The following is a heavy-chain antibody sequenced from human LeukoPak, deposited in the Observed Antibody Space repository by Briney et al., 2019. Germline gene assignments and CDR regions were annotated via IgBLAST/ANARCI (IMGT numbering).Heavy chain of an antibody. CDR1: GFTFSSYG. V-gene: IGHV3-33*01. Sequence: PGRSLRLSCAASGFTFSSYGMHWVRQAPGKGLEWVAVIWYDGSNKYYADSVKVRCTISRDNSKNTLYVQMNSMRAEDKAVYYCARPKLNWGYGMGVWGQGTTVTVSS. J-gene: IGHJ6*02. CDR3: ARPKLNWGYGMGV. D-gene: IGHD7-27*01. CDR2: IWYDGSNK.